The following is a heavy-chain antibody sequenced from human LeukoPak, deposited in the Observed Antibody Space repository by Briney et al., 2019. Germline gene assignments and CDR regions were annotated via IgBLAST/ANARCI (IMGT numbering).Heavy chain of an antibody. CDR1: GGSISSYY. V-gene: IGHV4-4*07. D-gene: IGHD5-18*01. CDR3: ARIMDTAMVSIFDY. Sequence: SETLSLTCTVSGGSISSYYWSWIRQPAGKGLEWIGRIYTSGSTNYNPSLKSRVTMSVDTSKNQFSLKLSSVTAADTAVYYCARIMDTAMVSIFDYWGQGTLVTVSS. CDR2: IYTSGST. J-gene: IGHJ4*02.